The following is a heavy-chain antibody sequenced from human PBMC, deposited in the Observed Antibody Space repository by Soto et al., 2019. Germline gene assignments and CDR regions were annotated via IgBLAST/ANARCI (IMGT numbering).Heavy chain of an antibody. D-gene: IGHD2-2*01. Sequence: GGSLRLSCAASGFTVSSNYMSWVRQAPGKGLEWVSVIYSGGSTYYTDSVKGRFTISRDNSKNTLYLQMNCLRAEDTAVYYCARDSSDTFDYWGQGTLVTVSS. CDR2: IYSGGST. V-gene: IGHV3-53*01. CDR3: ARDSSDTFDY. CDR1: GFTVSSNY. J-gene: IGHJ4*02.